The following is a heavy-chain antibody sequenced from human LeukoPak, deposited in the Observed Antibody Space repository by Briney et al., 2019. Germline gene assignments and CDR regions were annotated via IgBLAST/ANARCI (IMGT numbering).Heavy chain of an antibody. V-gene: IGHV3-30-3*01. D-gene: IGHD3-10*01. Sequence: PGGSLRLSCVASEFSFSSHVIHWVRQAPGQGLEWVAMISDDGSRKYHAASVKGRFSISRDNSKNTLFLQMNSLRVDATAVYYCARDYYGSGSHATGMDVWGQGTTVTVSS. CDR3: ARDYYGSGSHATGMDV. J-gene: IGHJ6*02. CDR2: ISDDGSRK. CDR1: EFSFSSHV.